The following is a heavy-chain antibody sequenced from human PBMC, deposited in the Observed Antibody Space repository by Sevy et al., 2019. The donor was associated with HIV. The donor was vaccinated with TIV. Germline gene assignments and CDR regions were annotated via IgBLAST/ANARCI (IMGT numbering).Heavy chain of an antibody. CDR1: GYSISSGYY. CDR3: AGGNIAWNDVLELGFVTARTAGDGFDI. Sequence: SETLSLTCAVSGYSISSGYYWGWIRQPPGKGLEWIGSIYHSGSTYYNPSLKSRVTISVDTSKNQFSLKLSSVTAADTAVYYCAGGNIAWNDVLELGFVTARTAGDGFDIWGQGTMVTVSS. J-gene: IGHJ3*02. V-gene: IGHV4-38-2*01. D-gene: IGHD1-1*01. CDR2: IYHSGST.